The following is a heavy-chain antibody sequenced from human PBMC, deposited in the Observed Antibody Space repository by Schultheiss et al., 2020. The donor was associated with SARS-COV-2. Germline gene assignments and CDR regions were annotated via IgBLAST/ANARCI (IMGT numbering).Heavy chain of an antibody. CDR2: TYSGGST. D-gene: IGHD3-3*01. CDR1: GFTFSSYG. V-gene: IGHV3-NL1*01. J-gene: IGHJ6*03. CDR3: ARNTWSGDWYMDV. Sequence: GGSLRLSCAASGFTFSSYGMHWVRQAPGKGLEWVSMTYSGGSTYYADSVKGRFTISRDSSKNTLYLQMSSLRAEDTAVYYCARNTWSGDWYMDVWGKGTTVTVSS.